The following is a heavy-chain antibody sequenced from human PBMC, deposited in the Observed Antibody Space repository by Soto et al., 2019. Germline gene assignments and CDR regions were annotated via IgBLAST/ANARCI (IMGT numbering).Heavy chain of an antibody. Sequence: QLLLQESGPRLVKPSETLSLICSVSGGSVTRSDYYWGWIRQPPGKGLEWVASVSFSGSTYYNPSLRSRVTVSMDRSKNHFSLQLSSVTAADTALYFCAGLAGDSVADFWGPGTLVT. J-gene: IGHJ4*02. D-gene: IGHD3-3*01. CDR2: VSFSGST. CDR3: AGLAGDSVADF. V-gene: IGHV4-39*02. CDR1: GGSVTRSDYY.